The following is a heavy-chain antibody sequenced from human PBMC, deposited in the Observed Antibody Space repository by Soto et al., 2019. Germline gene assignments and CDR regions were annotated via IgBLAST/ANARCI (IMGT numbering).Heavy chain of an antibody. CDR1: GYSFTGHY. CDR3: ARDLCPLGSGSPCPTYGMDL. J-gene: IGHJ6*02. Sequence: QVQLVQSGAEVKPPGASVKVSCKAYGYSFTGHYMHWVRQVSGKRLEFLGWLKPDNGGTYYAPKFQGRVTFTRDTSTTTAYMELSGLHSDDTAVYYCARDLCPLGSGSPCPTYGMDLWGQGTTVAVSS. D-gene: IGHD3-10*01. CDR2: LKPDNGGT. V-gene: IGHV1-2*02.